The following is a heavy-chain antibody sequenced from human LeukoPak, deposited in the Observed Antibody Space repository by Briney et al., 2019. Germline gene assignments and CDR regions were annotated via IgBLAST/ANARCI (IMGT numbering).Heavy chain of an antibody. V-gene: IGHV1-2*02. D-gene: IGHD1-1*01. CDR2: INPNSGGT. CDR1: GYTFTGYY. J-gene: IGHJ4*02. Sequence: ASVKVSCKASGYTFTGYYMHWVRQAPGQGLEWMGWINPNSGGTNYAQKFQGRVTMTRDTSISTAYMELSRLRSDDTAVYYYARDPPGDQGLPFDYWGQGTLVTVSS. CDR3: ARDPPGDQGLPFDY.